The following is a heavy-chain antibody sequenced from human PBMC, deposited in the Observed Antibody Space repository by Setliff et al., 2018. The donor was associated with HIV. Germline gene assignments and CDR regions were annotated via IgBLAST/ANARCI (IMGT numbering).Heavy chain of an antibody. V-gene: IGHV4-38-2*02. CDR2: LYYDGNT. CDR3: ARETIRSGHPSEAGFDF. CDR1: AYSIRNGYY. Sequence: ASETLSLTCTVSAYSIRNGYYWGWIRQSPGKGLEWIGTLYYDGNTYYNPSLKSRVTMSVDVSKNQFSLNLNSVTAADTAVYYCARETIRSGHPSEAGFDFWGQGALVTVS. D-gene: IGHD6-19*01. J-gene: IGHJ4*02.